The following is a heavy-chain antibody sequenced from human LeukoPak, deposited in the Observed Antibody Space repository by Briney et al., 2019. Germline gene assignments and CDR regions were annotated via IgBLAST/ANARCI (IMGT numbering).Heavy chain of an antibody. CDR1: GGSISSYY. V-gene: IGHV4-4*09. CDR2: IYTSGST. D-gene: IGHD2-2*01. J-gene: IGHJ6*03. Sequence: PSETLSLTCTVSGGSISSYYWSWIRQPPGKGLEWIGYIYTSGSTNYNPSLKSRVTISVDTSKNQFSLKLSSVPAADTAVYYCARRRIVVVPAAITSYYYYMDVWGKGTTVTVSS. CDR3: ARRRIVVVPAAITSYYYYMDV.